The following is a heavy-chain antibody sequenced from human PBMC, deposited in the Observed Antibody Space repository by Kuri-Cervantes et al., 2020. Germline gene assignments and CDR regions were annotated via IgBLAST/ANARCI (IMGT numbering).Heavy chain of an antibody. CDR3: ARVRQPDNWFDP. D-gene: IGHD3-10*01. J-gene: IGHJ5*02. V-gene: IGHV1-3*01. CDR1: GYTFADYV. Sequence: ASVKVSCKPSGYTFADYVIHWVRQAPGHRLEWMGWINAGNGKTKYSQNFEVRVNITRDTSASTVYMELNSLTSEDTAAYYCARVRQPDNWFDPWGQGTLVTVSS. CDR2: INAGNGKT.